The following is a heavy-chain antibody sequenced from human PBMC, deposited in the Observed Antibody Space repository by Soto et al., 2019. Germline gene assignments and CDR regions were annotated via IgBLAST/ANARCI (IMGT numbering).Heavy chain of an antibody. Sequence: ASETLSLTFTLSGCSHSSYYWRWIRQPPGKGLEWIGYIYYSGSTNYNPSLKSRVTISVDTSKNQFSLKLSSVTAADTAVYYCASTAHSSGWYSGGFDYWGQGTLVTVSS. J-gene: IGHJ4*02. CDR3: ASTAHSSGWYSGGFDY. D-gene: IGHD6-19*01. CDR2: IYYSGST. CDR1: GCSHSSYY. V-gene: IGHV4-59*01.